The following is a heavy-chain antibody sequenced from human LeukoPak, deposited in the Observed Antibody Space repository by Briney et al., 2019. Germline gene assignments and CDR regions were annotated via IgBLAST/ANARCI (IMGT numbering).Heavy chain of an antibody. CDR3: ARDLARGVRGVGGMDV. CDR2: IIPIFGTA. Sequence: TAVKVSCKASVGTFSSYAISWVRQATGQGLDWRGGIIPIFGTANYAQKFQGRVTITADKSTSTAYMELSSLRSEDTAVYYCARDLARGVRGVGGMDVWGKGTTVTVSS. D-gene: IGHD3-10*01. CDR1: VGTFSSYA. V-gene: IGHV1-69*06. J-gene: IGHJ6*04.